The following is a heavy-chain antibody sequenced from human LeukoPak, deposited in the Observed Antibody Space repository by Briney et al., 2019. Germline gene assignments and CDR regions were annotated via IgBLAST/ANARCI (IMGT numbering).Heavy chain of an antibody. J-gene: IGHJ4*02. D-gene: IGHD5-12*01. CDR3: ARQNIVATIQGYYFDY. CDR1: GGTFSSYA. Sequence: ASVKVSCKASGGTFSSYAISWVRQAPGQGLEWMGGIIPIFGTANYAQKFQGRVTITADKSTSTAYMELSSLRSGDTAVYYCARQNIVATIQGYYFDYWGQGTLVTVSS. V-gene: IGHV1-69*06. CDR2: IIPIFGTA.